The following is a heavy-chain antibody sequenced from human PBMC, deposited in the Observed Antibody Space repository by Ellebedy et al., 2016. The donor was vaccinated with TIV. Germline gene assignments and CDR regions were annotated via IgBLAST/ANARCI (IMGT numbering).Heavy chain of an antibody. V-gene: IGHV2-26*01. CDR1: GFSLTNIIMG. CDR3: ARTLRYCGGDCSFLFDF. D-gene: IGHD2-21*02. J-gene: IGHJ4*02. Sequence: SGPTLVKPTETHTLTCTVSGFSLTNIIMGVSWFRQPPGKALEWLAHIFPNDKESYSASLKRRLTISKDTAKSQVVLTMSNMDPVDAATYYWARTLRYCGGDCSFLFDFWGPGTLVAVSS. CDR2: IFPNDKE.